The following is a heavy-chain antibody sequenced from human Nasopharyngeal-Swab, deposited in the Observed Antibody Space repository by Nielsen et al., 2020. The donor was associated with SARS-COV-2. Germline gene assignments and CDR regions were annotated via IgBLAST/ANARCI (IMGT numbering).Heavy chain of an antibody. CDR3: ARATAIQDFWSGYYSPRNFDH. CDR1: GGSISSYY. J-gene: IGHJ4*02. D-gene: IGHD3-3*01. Sequence: SETLSLTCTVSGGSISSYYWSWIRQPPGKGLEWIGYIYYSGSTNYNPSLKSRVTISVDTSKNQFSLKLSSVTAADTAVYYCARATAIQDFWSGYYSPRNFDHWGQGTLVTVSS. CDR2: IYYSGST. V-gene: IGHV4-59*01.